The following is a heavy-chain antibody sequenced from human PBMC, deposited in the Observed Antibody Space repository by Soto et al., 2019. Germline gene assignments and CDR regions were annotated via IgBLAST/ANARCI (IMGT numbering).Heavy chain of an antibody. J-gene: IGHJ5*02. D-gene: IGHD2-21*01. V-gene: IGHV3-21*01. CDR2: ITTSSAYI. CDR3: VSSGTARLLRHSWFDT. Sequence: EVQLVESGGGLVKPGGSLRLSCAASGFTFNTYDMNWVRQAPGKELEWVSSITTSSAYIYYADSLKGRITISRDNAKNSLFLQMTSLRAEDTAVYYCVSSGTARLLRHSWFDTWGQGTLVTVSS. CDR1: GFTFNTYD.